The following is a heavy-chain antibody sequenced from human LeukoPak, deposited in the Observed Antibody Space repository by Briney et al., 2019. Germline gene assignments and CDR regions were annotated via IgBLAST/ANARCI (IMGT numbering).Heavy chain of an antibody. CDR1: GFTFDDYA. CDR2: ISWNSGSI. J-gene: IGHJ4*02. D-gene: IGHD4-17*01. Sequence: GGSLRLSCAASGFTFDDYAMHWVRHAPGKGLEWVSGISWNSGSIGYADSVKGRFTISRDNAKNSLYLQMNSLRAEDTALYYCAKDGLTRTTVTTFSDFWGQGTLVTVSS. V-gene: IGHV3-9*01. CDR3: AKDGLTRTTVTTFSDF.